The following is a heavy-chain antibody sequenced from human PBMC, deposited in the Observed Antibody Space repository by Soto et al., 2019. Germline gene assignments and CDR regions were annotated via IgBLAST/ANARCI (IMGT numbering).Heavy chain of an antibody. CDR1: GFTFSSYA. V-gene: IGHV3-23*01. J-gene: IGHJ6*03. CDR3: AKPLIPLRSGSAFPLYYYYYYMDV. CDR2: ISGSGGST. D-gene: IGHD3-10*01. Sequence: GGSLRLSCAASGFTFSSYAMSWVRQAPGKGLEWVSAISGSGGSTYYADSVKGRFTISRDNSKNTLYLQMNSLRAEDTAVYYCAKPLIPLRSGSAFPLYYYYYYMDVWGKGTTVTVSS.